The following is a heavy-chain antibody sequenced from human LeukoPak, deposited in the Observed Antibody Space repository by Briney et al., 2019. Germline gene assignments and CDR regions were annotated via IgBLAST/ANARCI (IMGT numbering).Heavy chain of an antibody. V-gene: IGHV3-7*01. CDR1: GLTLSRYW. CDR3: ARARRSGGITMIRGVKDRGWFDP. Sequence: GGSLRLSCAASGLTLSRYWMSWVRQVPGKGLEWVANIKEDGSEKYYVDSVKGRFTISRDNAKNSLYLQMNSLRAEDTAVYYCARARRSGGITMIRGVKDRGWFDPWGQGTLVTVSP. J-gene: IGHJ5*02. D-gene: IGHD3-10*01. CDR2: IKEDGSEK.